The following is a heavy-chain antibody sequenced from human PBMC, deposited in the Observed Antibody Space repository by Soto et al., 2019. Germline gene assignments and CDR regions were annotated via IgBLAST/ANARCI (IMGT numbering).Heavy chain of an antibody. V-gene: IGHV4-31*03. CDR1: GGSISSSSDY. CDR2: IYYSGST. Sequence: SETLSLTCTVSGGSISSSSDYWGWIRQSPGKGLEWIGYIYYSGSTYYNPSLKSRVTISVDTSKNQFSLKLSSVTAADTAVYYCARGPGIMAKIDYWGQGTLVTVS. J-gene: IGHJ4*02. D-gene: IGHD3-16*01. CDR3: ARGPGIMAKIDY.